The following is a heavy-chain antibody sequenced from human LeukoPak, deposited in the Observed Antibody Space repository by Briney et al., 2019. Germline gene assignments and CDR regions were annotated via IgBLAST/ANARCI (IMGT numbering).Heavy chain of an antibody. D-gene: IGHD5-12*01. CDR3: ARRGYSGYDYGGRFYYFDY. CDR1: GFTVSSNY. V-gene: IGHV3-53*04. CDR2: IYSGGST. Sequence: GGSLRLSCAASGFTVSSNYMSWVRQAPGKGLEWVSVIYSGGSTYYADSVKGRFTISRHNSKNTLYLQMNSLRAEDTAVYYCARRGYSGYDYGGRFYYFDYWGQGTLVTVSS. J-gene: IGHJ4*02.